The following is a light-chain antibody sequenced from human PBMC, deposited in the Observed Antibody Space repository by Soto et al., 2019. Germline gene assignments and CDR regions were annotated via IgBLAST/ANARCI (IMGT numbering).Light chain of an antibody. Sequence: QSALTQPASVSGSPGQSITISCTGTSSDVGGYNYVSWYQQHPGKAPKLMIYDVSNRPSGVSNRFSGSKSANTASLTISGLQAEDEADYYCSSYTGSSTYVVFCGGTQLTVL. CDR2: DVS. CDR1: SSDVGGYNY. J-gene: IGLJ2*01. CDR3: SSYTGSSTYVV. V-gene: IGLV2-14*01.